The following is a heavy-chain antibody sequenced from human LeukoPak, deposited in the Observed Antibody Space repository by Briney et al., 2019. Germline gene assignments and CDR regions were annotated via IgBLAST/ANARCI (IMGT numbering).Heavy chain of an antibody. CDR3: VRHLSDITSCPNY. Sequence: GESLKISCKGSGYSFTNYWIGWVRQMPGKGLEWMGIIYPGDSDTRYNPSFQGQVTISADKSISTAYLQWSSLKASDTAIYYCVRHLSDITSCPNYWGPGTLITVAS. D-gene: IGHD2-2*01. CDR1: GYSFTNYW. J-gene: IGHJ4*02. V-gene: IGHV5-51*01. CDR2: IYPGDSDT.